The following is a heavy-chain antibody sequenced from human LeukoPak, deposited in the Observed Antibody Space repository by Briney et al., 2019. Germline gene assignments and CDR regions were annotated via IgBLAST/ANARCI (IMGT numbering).Heavy chain of an antibody. D-gene: IGHD6-19*01. J-gene: IGHJ4*02. CDR2: IYYSGST. CDR3: ARASKVGYSSGWYVIIDY. V-gene: IGHV4-59*01. CDR1: GGSISSYY. Sequence: PSETLSLTCTVSGGSISSYYWSWIRQPPGKGLEWIGYIYYSGSTNYNPSPKSRVTISVDTSKNQFSLKLSSVTAADTAVYYCARASKVGYSSGWYVIIDYWGQGTLVTVSS.